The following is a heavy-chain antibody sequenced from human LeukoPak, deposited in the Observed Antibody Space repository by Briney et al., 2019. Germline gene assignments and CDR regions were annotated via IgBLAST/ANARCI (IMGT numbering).Heavy chain of an antibody. J-gene: IGHJ4*02. CDR1: GYSISSSNR. CDR2: IYYSGSI. Sequence: SDTLSLTCAVSGYSISSSNRWGWIRQPPGKGLEWIGYIYYSGSIYYNPSLKSRVTMSVNTSKNQSSLKLSSVTAVDTAVYYCARNHRVRYYDSSGYYYVGGIIDYWGQGTLVTVSS. V-gene: IGHV4-28*05. D-gene: IGHD3-22*01. CDR3: ARNHRVRYYDSSGYYYVGGIIDY.